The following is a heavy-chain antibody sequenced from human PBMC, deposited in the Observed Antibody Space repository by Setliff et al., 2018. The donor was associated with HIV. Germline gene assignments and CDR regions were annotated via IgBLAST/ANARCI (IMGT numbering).Heavy chain of an antibody. J-gene: IGHJ4*02. V-gene: IGHV3-23*01. Sequence: PGGSLRLSCAASGFTFSTYPMSWVRQAPGKGLEWVSGISGSGGSTYYADSVKGRFTISRDNAKNSLYLQMNSLKTEDTAVYYCARDRYGDYGTFDYWGQGTLVTVSS. CDR3: ARDRYGDYGTFDY. D-gene: IGHD4-17*01. CDR1: GFTFSTYP. CDR2: ISGSGGST.